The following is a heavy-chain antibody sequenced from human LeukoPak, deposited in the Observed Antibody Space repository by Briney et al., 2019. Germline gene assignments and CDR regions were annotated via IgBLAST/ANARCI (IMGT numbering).Heavy chain of an antibody. D-gene: IGHD4-17*01. Sequence: KSGGSLRLSCAASGFTFSSYAMSWVRQAPGKGLEWVSSISSSSSYIYYADSVKGRFTISRDNTKNSLYLQMNSLRAEDTAVYYCAREPRYGNWGQGTLVTVSS. CDR3: AREPRYGN. CDR1: GFTFSSYA. CDR2: ISSSSSYI. J-gene: IGHJ4*02. V-gene: IGHV3-21*01.